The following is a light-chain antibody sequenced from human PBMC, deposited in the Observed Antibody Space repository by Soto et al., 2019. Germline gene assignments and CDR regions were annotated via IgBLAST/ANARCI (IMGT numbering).Light chain of an antibody. Sequence: EIVMTQSPVTLSVSPGERVTLSCRASQSVSSNLAWYQQKRGQAPRFLIYGASSRATGIPDRFSGSGSGTDFTLTISRLEPEDFAVYYCQQYGRSPTTFGQGTKVDIK. CDR3: QQYGRSPTT. J-gene: IGKJ1*01. CDR1: QSVSSN. V-gene: IGKV3-20*01. CDR2: GAS.